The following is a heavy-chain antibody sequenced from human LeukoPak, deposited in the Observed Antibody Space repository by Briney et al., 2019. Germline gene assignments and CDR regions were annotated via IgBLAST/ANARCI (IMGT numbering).Heavy chain of an antibody. Sequence: ASVKVSCKASGYTFTSYGINWVRQAPGQGLEWMGWITTYNGNTNYAQKFRDGVTMTTDTSTSTAYMELRSLRSDDTAVYYCARGASLRRGHGMDVWGQGTTVTVSS. CDR3: ARGASLRRGHGMDV. CDR2: ITTYNGNT. J-gene: IGHJ6*02. D-gene: IGHD2-15*01. CDR1: GYTFTSYG. V-gene: IGHV1-18*01.